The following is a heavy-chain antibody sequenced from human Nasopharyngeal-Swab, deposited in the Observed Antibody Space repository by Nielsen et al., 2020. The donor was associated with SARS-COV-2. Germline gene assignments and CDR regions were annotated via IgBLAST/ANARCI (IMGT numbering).Heavy chain of an antibody. CDR3: ARDGRLTSSYYKNYYMDV. V-gene: IGHV1-2*04. CDR2: INLNSGAT. Sequence: ASVKVSCKASGYSFTANYIQWVRQVPGQGLEWMGWINLNSGATNYAQKFQGWVTLTRDASIRTAYMDLSRLKSDDTAVYYCARDGRLTSSYYKNYYMDVWGKGTTVTVSS. D-gene: IGHD3-22*01. CDR1: GYSFTANY. J-gene: IGHJ6*03.